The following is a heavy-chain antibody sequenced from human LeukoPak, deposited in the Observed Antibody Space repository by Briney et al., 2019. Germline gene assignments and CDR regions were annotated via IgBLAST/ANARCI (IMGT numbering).Heavy chain of an antibody. V-gene: IGHV4-34*01. Sequence: SETLSLTCAVYGGSLSGYYWSWIRQPPGKGLEWIGEIDHSGSTNYNPPLKSRATISVDTSKNQFSLKLSSVTAADTAVYYCARGPKPFSSGWYGAFDYWGQGTLVTVSS. CDR3: ARGPKPFSSGWYGAFDY. CDR2: IDHSGST. J-gene: IGHJ4*02. D-gene: IGHD6-19*01. CDR1: GGSLSGYY.